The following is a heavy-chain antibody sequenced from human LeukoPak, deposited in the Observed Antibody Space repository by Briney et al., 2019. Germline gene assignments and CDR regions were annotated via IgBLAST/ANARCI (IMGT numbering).Heavy chain of an antibody. CDR3: ARGELRSYYYGMDV. CDR1: GFTFSSYS. CDR2: ISSSSSTI. V-gene: IGHV3-48*01. J-gene: IGHJ6*02. D-gene: IGHD1-26*01. Sequence: GSLRLSCAASGFTFSSYSMNWVRQAPGKGLEWVSYISSSSSTIYYADSVKGRFTISRDNAKNSLYLQMNSLRAEDTAVYYCARGELRSYYYGMDVWGQGTTVTVYS.